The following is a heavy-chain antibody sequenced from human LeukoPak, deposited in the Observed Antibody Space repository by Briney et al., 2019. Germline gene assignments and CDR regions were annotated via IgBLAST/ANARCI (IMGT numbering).Heavy chain of an antibody. CDR3: ARASGFYDILTGYYGDYNWFDP. V-gene: IGHV4-31*03. CDR1: GGSISSGGYY. D-gene: IGHD3-9*01. Sequence: SQTLSLTCTVSGGSISSGGYYWSWIRQHPGKGLEWIGYIYYCGSTYYNLSLKSRVTISVDTSKNQFSLKLSSVTAADTAVYYCARASGFYDILTGYYGDYNWFDPWGQGTLVTVSS. CDR2: IYYCGST. J-gene: IGHJ5*02.